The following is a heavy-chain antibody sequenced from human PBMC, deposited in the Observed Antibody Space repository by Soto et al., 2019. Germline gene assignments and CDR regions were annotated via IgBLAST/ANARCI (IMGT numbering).Heavy chain of an antibody. D-gene: IGHD2-2*01. CDR1: GFTFSSYA. CDR2: ISGSGGST. CDR3: EKGQAPRYCSSTSCLNWFDP. Sequence: GGSLRLSCAASGFTFSSYAMSWVRQAPGKGLEWVSAISGSGGSTYYADSVKGRFTISRDNSKNTLYLQMNSLRAEDTAVYYCEKGQAPRYCSSTSCLNWFDPWGQGTLVTVSS. V-gene: IGHV3-23*01. J-gene: IGHJ5*02.